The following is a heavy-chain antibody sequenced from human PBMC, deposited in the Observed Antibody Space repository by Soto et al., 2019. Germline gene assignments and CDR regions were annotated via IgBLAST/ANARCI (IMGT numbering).Heavy chain of an antibody. CDR2: IYYSGST. CDR3: ARHDYKFLRFDY. V-gene: IGHV4-31*03. D-gene: IGHD4-4*01. Sequence: TLSLTCTVSGGSISRGGYYWSWIRQHPGKGLEWIGYIYYSGSTYYNPSLKSRVTISVDTSKNQFSLKLSSVTAADTAVYYCARHDYKFLRFDYWGQGTLVTVSS. J-gene: IGHJ4*02. CDR1: GGSISRGGYY.